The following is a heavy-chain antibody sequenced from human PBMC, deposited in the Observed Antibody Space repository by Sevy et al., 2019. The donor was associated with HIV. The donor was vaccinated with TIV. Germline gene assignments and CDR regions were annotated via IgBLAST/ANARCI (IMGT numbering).Heavy chain of an antibody. V-gene: IGHV3-7*01. D-gene: IGHD3-3*01. J-gene: IGHJ4*02. Sequence: GGSLRLSCAASGFTFSSYWMSWVRQAPGKGLEWVANIKQDGSEKYYVDSVKGRFTISRDNAKNSLYLQMNSLRAEDTAVYYCAREAAGYDFWCGYSGRPYYFDYWGQVTLVTVSS. CDR2: IKQDGSEK. CDR3: AREAAGYDFWCGYSGRPYYFDY. CDR1: GFTFSSYW.